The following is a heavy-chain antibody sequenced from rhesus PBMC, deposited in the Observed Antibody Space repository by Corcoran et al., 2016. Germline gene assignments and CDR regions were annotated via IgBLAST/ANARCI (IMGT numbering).Heavy chain of an antibody. D-gene: IGHD3-3*01. CDR3: ARKLRVFGVPTALDY. V-gene: IGHV4S7*01. CDR2: IYIISGTT. CDR1: GVLLSGGYC. Sequence: QVQLQASGPGLLKPSETLSRTCALSGVLLSGGYCRCGIRHPPGQGLEWIGSIYIISGTTYYNPSLKSRATISPDTSKNQFSLKLSSVTAADTAVYYCARKLRVFGVPTALDYWGQGVLVTVSS. J-gene: IGHJ4*01.